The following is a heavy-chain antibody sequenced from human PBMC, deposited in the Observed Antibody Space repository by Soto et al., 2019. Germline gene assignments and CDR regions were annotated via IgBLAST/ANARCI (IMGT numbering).Heavy chain of an antibody. CDR2: ISYDGSNK. J-gene: IGHJ4*02. V-gene: IGHV3-30*04. CDR1: GFTFSSYA. D-gene: IGHD2-21*02. Sequence: GGSLRLSCAASGFTFSSYAMHWVRQAPGKGLEWVAVISYDGSNKYYADSVKGRFTISRDNSKNTLYLQMNSLRAEDTAVYYCARDAITYCGGDCYLDYWGQGTLVTVSS. CDR3: ARDAITYCGGDCYLDY.